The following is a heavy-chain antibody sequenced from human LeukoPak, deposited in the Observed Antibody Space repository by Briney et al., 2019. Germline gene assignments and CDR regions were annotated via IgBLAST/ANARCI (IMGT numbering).Heavy chain of an antibody. CDR1: GYTFTGYY. CDR3: AKDELWFGEHYGMDV. D-gene: IGHD3-10*01. J-gene: IGHJ6*02. V-gene: IGHV1-2*02. Sequence: ASVKVSCKASGYTFTGYYMHWVRQAPGQGLEWMGWINPNSGGTNYAQKFQGRVTMTRDTSISTAYMELSRLRSDDTAVYYCAKDELWFGEHYGMDVWGQGTTDTVSS. CDR2: INPNSGGT.